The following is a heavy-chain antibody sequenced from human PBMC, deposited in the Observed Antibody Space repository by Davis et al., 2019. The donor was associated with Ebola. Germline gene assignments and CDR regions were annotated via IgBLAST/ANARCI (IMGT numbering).Heavy chain of an antibody. J-gene: IGHJ6*02. CDR2: INPSGGST. D-gene: IGHD3-3*01. Sequence: ASVKVSCKASGYTFTSYYMHWVRQAPGQGLEWMGIINPSGGSTSYAQKFQGRVTMTRDTSTSTVYMELSSLRSEDTAVYYCARDGPDTIFGVVIPYYYYGMDVWGQGTTVTVSS. CDR1: GYTFTSYY. V-gene: IGHV1-46*01. CDR3: ARDGPDTIFGVVIPYYYYGMDV.